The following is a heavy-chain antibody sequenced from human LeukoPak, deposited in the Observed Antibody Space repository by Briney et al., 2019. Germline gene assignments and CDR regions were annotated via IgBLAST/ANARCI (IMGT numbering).Heavy chain of an antibody. CDR3: ARSSAMTYNGPRDY. CDR2: IYPGDSDT. CDR1: GYSFTSYW. J-gene: IGHJ4*02. Sequence: GESLKISCKGSGYSFTSYWIGWVRQMPGKGLEWIGIIYPGDSDTRYSPSFQGQVTISADKSISTAFLQWSSLQASDTAMYYYARSSAMTYNGPRDYWGQGTLVTVSS. D-gene: IGHD3-10*01. V-gene: IGHV5-51*01.